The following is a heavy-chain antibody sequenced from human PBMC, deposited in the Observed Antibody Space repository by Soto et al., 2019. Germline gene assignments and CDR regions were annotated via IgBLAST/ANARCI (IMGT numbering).Heavy chain of an antibody. D-gene: IGHD3-10*01. CDR3: AVSWYFGEFGLDV. CDR1: GFTCSSYW. J-gene: IGHJ4*02. Sequence: DVQLVESGGGLVQPGGSLRLSCVASGFTCSSYWMTWVRQAPGKGLEWVANIKKDGREEKYVDSVKGRFTVSRDNGKNSMYLEMNSLRAEDTAVYYCAVSWYFGEFGLDVWGQGTRVTVSS. V-gene: IGHV3-7*02. CDR2: IKKDGREE.